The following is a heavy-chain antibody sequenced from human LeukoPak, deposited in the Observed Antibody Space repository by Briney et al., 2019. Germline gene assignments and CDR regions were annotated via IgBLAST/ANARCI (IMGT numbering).Heavy chain of an antibody. D-gene: IGHD3-9*01. Sequence: VASVKVSCKASGGTFSSYAISWVRQAPGQGLEWMGRIIPIFCTANYAQKFQGRVTITTDESTSTAYMELSSLRSEDTAVYYCARGPQYYDILTDQAQKDAVDYYYYYMDVWGKGTTVTVSS. CDR3: ARGPQYYDILTDQAQKDAVDYYYYYMDV. V-gene: IGHV1-69*05. CDR1: GGTFSSYA. J-gene: IGHJ6*03. CDR2: IIPIFCTA.